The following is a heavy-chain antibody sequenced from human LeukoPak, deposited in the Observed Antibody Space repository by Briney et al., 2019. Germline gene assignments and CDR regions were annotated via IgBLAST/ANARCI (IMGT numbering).Heavy chain of an antibody. J-gene: IGHJ5*02. Sequence: ASVKVSCKASGYTFTSYDINWVRQATGQGLEWMGWMNPNSGNTGYAQKFQGRVTITRNTSINTAYMELSSLRSEDTAVYYCARTLGCSSTSCKGWFDPWGQGTLVTVSS. D-gene: IGHD2-2*01. CDR2: MNPNSGNT. CDR3: ARTLGCSSTSCKGWFDP. V-gene: IGHV1-8*03. CDR1: GYTFTSYD.